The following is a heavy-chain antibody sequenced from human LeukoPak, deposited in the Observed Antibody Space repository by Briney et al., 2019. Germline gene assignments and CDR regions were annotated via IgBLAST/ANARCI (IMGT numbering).Heavy chain of an antibody. D-gene: IGHD1-26*01. J-gene: IGHJ4*02. CDR3: ARDKEVGATLLDC. V-gene: IGHV3-7*01. CDR2: INQDGSEK. Sequence: GGSLRLSCAASGFTVSTYWMSWVRQTPGKGLELVATINQDGSEKYYVDSVKGRFTISRDNARNSLYLQINSLRAEDTAVFYCARDKEVGATLLDCWGQGTLVTVSS. CDR1: GFTVSTYW.